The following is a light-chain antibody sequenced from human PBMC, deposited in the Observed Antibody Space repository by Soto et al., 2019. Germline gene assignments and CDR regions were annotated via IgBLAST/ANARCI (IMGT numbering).Light chain of an antibody. Sequence: QSALTQPASVSGSPGQSITISCTGTSSDVGAYNYVSWYQQHPGKAPKLMIYEVRNRPSGVSDRFSGSKSGNTASLTISGLQAEDEADYYCISYTSSSTPWVFGGGTKLTVL. CDR3: ISYTSSSTPWV. CDR2: EVR. V-gene: IGLV2-14*01. CDR1: SSDVGAYNY. J-gene: IGLJ2*01.